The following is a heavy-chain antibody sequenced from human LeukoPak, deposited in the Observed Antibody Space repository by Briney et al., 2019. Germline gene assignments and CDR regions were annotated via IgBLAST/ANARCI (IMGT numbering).Heavy chain of an antibody. Sequence: SETLSLTCAVSGYSISSGYYWGWIRQPPGKGLEWIGSIYHSGSTYYNPSLKSRVTISVDTSKNQFSLKLSSVTAADTAVYYCARVRIDNWFDPWGQGTLVTVSS. CDR3: ARVRIDNWFDP. J-gene: IGHJ5*02. CDR1: GYSISSGYY. D-gene: IGHD3-16*02. V-gene: IGHV4-38-2*01. CDR2: IYHSGST.